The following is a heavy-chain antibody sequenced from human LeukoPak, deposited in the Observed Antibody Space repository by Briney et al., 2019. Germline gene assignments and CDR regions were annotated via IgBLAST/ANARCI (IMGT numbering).Heavy chain of an antibody. CDR1: GYTFTGYY. J-gene: IGHJ6*02. V-gene: IGHV1-2*02. Sequence: GASVKVSCKASGYTFTGYYMHWVRQAPGQGLEWMGWINPNSGGTNYAQRSQGRVTMTRDTSISTAYMELSRLRSDDTAVYYCAREEGYCSGGSCYSYYYGMDVWGQGTTVTVSS. D-gene: IGHD2-15*01. CDR2: INPNSGGT. CDR3: AREEGYCSGGSCYSYYYGMDV.